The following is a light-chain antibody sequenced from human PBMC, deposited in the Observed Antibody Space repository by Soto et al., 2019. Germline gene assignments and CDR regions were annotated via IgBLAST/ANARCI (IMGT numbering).Light chain of an antibody. CDR2: GVS. CDR3: QQYGYSQWT. J-gene: IGKJ1*01. V-gene: IGKV3-20*01. CDR1: QTGSNSY. Sequence: ESVLTQPAGTLSLSQGERATLSCRASQTGSNSYLAWYQQKSAQAPRLLIYGVSTRATGIPDRFSGSGSGAEFTLALSRQEPEDFAVYFCQQYGYSQWTFGQGTKVDI.